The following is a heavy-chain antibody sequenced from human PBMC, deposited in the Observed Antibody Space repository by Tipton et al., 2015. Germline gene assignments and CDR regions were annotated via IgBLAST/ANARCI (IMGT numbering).Heavy chain of an antibody. CDR2: IVPLLRRT. Sequence: QVQLVQSGPEVKKPGASVKFSCKASGYMFTSYGISWVRQAPGQGLEWMGGIVPLLRRTHYAQKFRDRLTVTADASTDTVYLELASLRSEDTAVYYCARDRTISFGGFLSVWGQGTTVTVSS. V-gene: IGHV1-69*01. D-gene: IGHD3-16*01. CDR1: GYMFTSYG. CDR3: ARDRTISFGGFLSV. J-gene: IGHJ6*02.